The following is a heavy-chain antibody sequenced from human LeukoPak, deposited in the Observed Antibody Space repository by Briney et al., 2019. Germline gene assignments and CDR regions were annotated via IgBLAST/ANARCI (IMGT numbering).Heavy chain of an antibody. CDR1: GYIFTKYV. Sequence: GASVKVSCKASGYIFTKYVVHWVRQAPGQRPEWMGWIKASNGDTKYSQNFQDRLTITRDTSASTVYMELSSLTSEDTALYYCARDDCGDTCYPGGYWGQGTLVTVSS. CDR3: ARDDCGDTCYPGGY. V-gene: IGHV1-3*01. CDR2: IKASNGDT. J-gene: IGHJ4*02. D-gene: IGHD2-21*01.